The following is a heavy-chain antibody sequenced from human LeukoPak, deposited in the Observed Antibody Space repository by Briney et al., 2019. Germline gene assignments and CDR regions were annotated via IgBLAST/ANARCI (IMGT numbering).Heavy chain of an antibody. CDR2: IRYDGSNK. CDR1: GFTFSSYG. Sequence: GGSLRLSCGASGFTFSSYGMHWVRQAPGKGREWVAFIRYDGSNKYYADSVKGRFTISRDNSKNTLYLQMNSLRAEDTAVYYCAKDLAGAFDIWGQGTMVTVSS. J-gene: IGHJ3*02. D-gene: IGHD6-25*01. CDR3: AKDLAGAFDI. V-gene: IGHV3-30*02.